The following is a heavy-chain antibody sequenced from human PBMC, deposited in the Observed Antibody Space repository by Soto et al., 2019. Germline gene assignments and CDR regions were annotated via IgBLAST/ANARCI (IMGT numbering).Heavy chain of an antibody. D-gene: IGHD6-19*01. CDR2: IRSKAYGGKK. J-gene: IGHJ6*02. V-gene: IGHV3-49*03. CDR3: AREDLGIAVAGTSRSGHYYYCYGMDV. CDR1: GFTFGDYA. Sequence: GGSLRLSCTASGFTFGDYAMSWFRQAPGKGLEWVGFIRSKAYGGKKEYAASVKGRFTISRDNSKNTVYLQMNSLKAEDTAVYYCAREDLGIAVAGTSRSGHYYYCYGMDVWGQGTTVTVSS.